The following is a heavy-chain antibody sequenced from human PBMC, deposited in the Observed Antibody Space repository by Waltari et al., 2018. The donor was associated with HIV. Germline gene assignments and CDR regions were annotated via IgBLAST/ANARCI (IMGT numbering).Heavy chain of an antibody. J-gene: IGHJ4*02. V-gene: IGHV1-69*12. D-gene: IGHD6-13*01. CDR2: IIPIFGTA. CDR3: ARDSPRIAAGTLTLGRAFDY. Sequence: QVQLVQSGAEVKKPGSSVKVSCKASGGTFSSYAISWVRQAPGQGLEWMGGIIPIFGTANYAQKFQGRVTITADESTSTAYMELSSLRSEDTAVYYCARDSPRIAAGTLTLGRAFDYWGQGTLVTVSS. CDR1: GGTFSSYA.